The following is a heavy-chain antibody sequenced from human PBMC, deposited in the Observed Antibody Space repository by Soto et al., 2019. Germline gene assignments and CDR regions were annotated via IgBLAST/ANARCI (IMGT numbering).Heavy chain of an antibody. D-gene: IGHD4-17*01. CDR1: GFTFSTYG. CDR2: IWYDGSNK. CDR3: AREGDYVKYFQH. Sequence: QVQLVESGGGVVQPGRSLRLSCAASGFTFSTYGMHWVRQAPDKGLKWVAFIWYDGSNKYYADSVKGRFTISRDNSKNTLYLQMNSLRAEDTAVYYCAREGDYVKYFQHWGQGTLVTVSS. V-gene: IGHV3-33*01. J-gene: IGHJ1*01.